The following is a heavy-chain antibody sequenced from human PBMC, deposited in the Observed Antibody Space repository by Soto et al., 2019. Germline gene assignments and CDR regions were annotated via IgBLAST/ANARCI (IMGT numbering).Heavy chain of an antibody. D-gene: IGHD1-26*01. J-gene: IGHJ4*02. CDR2: IYYSGST. CDR1: GGSISSYY. Sequence: SETLSLTCTVSGGSISSYYWSWIRQPPGKGLAWIGYIYYSGSTNYNPSLKSRVTTSVDTSKNQFSLKLSSVTAADTAVYYCARTPGRFYDYWGQGTLVTVS. CDR3: ARTPGRFYDY. V-gene: IGHV4-59*01.